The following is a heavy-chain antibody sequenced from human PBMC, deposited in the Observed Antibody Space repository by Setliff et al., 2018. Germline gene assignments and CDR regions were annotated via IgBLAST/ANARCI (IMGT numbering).Heavy chain of an antibody. CDR3: TTGPRDSRNYMTWLDS. CDR2: IKSSREGATS. J-gene: IGHJ5*01. V-gene: IGHV3-15*01. CDR1: GITFTNAW. Sequence: LRLSCSVSGITFTNAWMTWVRQAPGKGPEWVGRIKSSREGATSDYGAPAKGRFTISRDDSKNMIYLQMNNLKSDDTGFYYCTTGPRDSRNYMTWLDSWGQGTLVTVSS. D-gene: IGHD4-4*01.